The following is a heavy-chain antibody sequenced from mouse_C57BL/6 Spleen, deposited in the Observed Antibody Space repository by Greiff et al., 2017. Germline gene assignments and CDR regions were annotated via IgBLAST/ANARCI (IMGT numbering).Heavy chain of an antibody. CDR1: GFNIKDYY. CDR2: IDPEDGEI. J-gene: IGHJ2*01. D-gene: IGHD2-4*01. CDR3: ARSDDYDPLDY. Sequence: VQLQQSGAELVKPGASVKLSCTASGFNIKDYYMHWVKQRTEQGLEWIGRIDPEDGEIKYAPKVQGRATITADTSSNTAYLQLSSLTSEDTAVYYCARSDDYDPLDYWGQGTTLTVSS. V-gene: IGHV14-2*01.